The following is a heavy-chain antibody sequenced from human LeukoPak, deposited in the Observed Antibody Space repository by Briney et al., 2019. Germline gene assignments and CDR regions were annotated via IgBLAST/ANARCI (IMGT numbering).Heavy chain of an antibody. CDR2: INPSGGST. CDR3: ARGLTVVVPGKQVDWFDP. D-gene: IGHD2-2*01. V-gene: IGHV1-46*01. CDR1: GYTFTSYY. Sequence: GASVKVSCKASGYTFTSYYMHWVRQAPGQGLEWMGIINPSGGSTSYAQKFQGRVTMTSDTSTSTVYMELRSLRSEDTAVYYCARGLTVVVPGKQVDWFDPWGQGTLVTVSS. J-gene: IGHJ5*02.